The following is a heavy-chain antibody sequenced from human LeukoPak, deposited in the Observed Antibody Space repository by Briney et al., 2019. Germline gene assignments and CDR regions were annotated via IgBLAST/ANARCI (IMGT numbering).Heavy chain of an antibody. CDR3: ARDRGDMTNVWAY. CDR1: GFTFGSYS. CDR2: ISSSSRYI. Sequence: GGSLRLSCEATGFTFGSYSMNWVRQAPGRGLEWVSSISSSSRYIYNADSVKGRFTISRDNAKNSVYLQMNSLRADDTAVYYCARDRGDMTNVWAYWGQGTLVTVPS. J-gene: IGHJ4*02. D-gene: IGHD2-21*02. V-gene: IGHV3-21*01.